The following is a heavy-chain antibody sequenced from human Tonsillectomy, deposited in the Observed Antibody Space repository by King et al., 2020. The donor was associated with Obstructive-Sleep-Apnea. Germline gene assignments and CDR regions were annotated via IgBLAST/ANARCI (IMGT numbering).Heavy chain of an antibody. J-gene: IGHJ4*02. Sequence: QLQESGPGLVKPSETLSLTCTVSGGSISGHYWSWIRQPPGKGLEWIGYIYYRGNTDFNPSHKSRITISVATSKNQFSLNLSSVTAADTAVYYCARHAGGYGGRDGFDYWGQGTLVTVSS. CDR1: GGSISGHY. V-gene: IGHV4-59*08. D-gene: IGHD4-23*01. CDR3: ARHAGGYGGRDGFDY. CDR2: IYYRGNT.